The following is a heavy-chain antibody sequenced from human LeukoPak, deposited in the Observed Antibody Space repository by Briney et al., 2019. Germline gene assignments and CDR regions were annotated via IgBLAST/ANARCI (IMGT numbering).Heavy chain of an antibody. CDR1: GGSFSGYY. CDR2: INHSGST. J-gene: IGHJ5*02. V-gene: IGHV4-34*01. CDR3: ARGGNSSSSRGSDWFDP. D-gene: IGHD6-6*01. Sequence: SETLSLTCAVYGGSFSGYYWSWIRQPPGKGLEWIGEINHSGSTNYNPSLKSRATISVDTSKNQFSLKLSSVTAADTAVYYCARGGNSSSSRGSDWFDPWGQGTLVTVSS.